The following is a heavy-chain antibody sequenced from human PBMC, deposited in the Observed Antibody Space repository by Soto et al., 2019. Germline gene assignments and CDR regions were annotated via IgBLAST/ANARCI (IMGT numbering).Heavy chain of an antibody. CDR1: GVTISTYA. J-gene: IGHJ5*02. CDR3: AIGRQKKSGSNTWFDP. V-gene: IGHV3-23*01. Sequence: EVQLLESEGGLVQPGGSLRLSCTASGVTISTYAMNWVRQAPGKGLEWVSTISDTGGATFYAGSVKGRFTISRDNSKNTVYLQMRSLRVEDTAVYFCAIGRQKKSGSNTWFDPWGRGTLVTVSS. CDR2: ISDTGGAT. D-gene: IGHD3-3*01.